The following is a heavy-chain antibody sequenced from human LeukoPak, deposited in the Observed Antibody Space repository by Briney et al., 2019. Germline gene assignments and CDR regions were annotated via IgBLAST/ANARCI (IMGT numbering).Heavy chain of an antibody. CDR2: IYKNGRER. Sequence: GGSLRLSCAASGFIFRSYGMNWVRQAPGKGLEWVSGIYKNGRERYGDSVKGRFTISRDNSKSTLYLQMHSLRVEDTSVYYCAHLEWGYAGGLDVWGQGTTVTVSS. CDR3: AHLEWGYAGGLDV. V-gene: IGHV3-23*05. D-gene: IGHD3-3*01. CDR1: GFIFRSYG. J-gene: IGHJ6*02.